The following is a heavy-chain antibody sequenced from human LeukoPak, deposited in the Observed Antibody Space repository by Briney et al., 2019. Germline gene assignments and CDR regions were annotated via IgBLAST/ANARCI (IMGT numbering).Heavy chain of an antibody. CDR1: GGTFSSYA. J-gene: IGHJ5*02. V-gene: IGHV1-69*13. Sequence: SVKVSCKASGGTFSSYAISWVRQAPGQGLEWMGGIIPIFGTANYAQKFQGRVTVTADESTSTAYMELSSLRSEDTAVYYCARAGYSPRWFDPWGQGTLVTVSS. D-gene: IGHD5-18*01. CDR3: ARAGYSPRWFDP. CDR2: IIPIFGTA.